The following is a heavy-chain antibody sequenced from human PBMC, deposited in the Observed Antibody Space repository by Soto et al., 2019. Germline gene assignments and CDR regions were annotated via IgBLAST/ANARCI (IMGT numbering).Heavy chain of an antibody. CDR3: ARDGWFGRNHYYYYYGMDV. J-gene: IGHJ6*02. Sequence: PGGSLRLSCAASGFTFSSYAMHWVRQAPGKGLEWVAVVSYDGSNKYYADSVKGRFTISRDNSKNTLYLQMNSLRAEDTAVYYCARDGWFGRNHYYYYYGMDVWGQGTTVTVSS. D-gene: IGHD3-10*01. CDR2: VSYDGSNK. V-gene: IGHV3-30-3*01. CDR1: GFTFSSYA.